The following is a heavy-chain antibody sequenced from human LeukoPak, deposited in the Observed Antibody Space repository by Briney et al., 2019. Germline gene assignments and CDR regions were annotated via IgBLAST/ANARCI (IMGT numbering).Heavy chain of an antibody. J-gene: IGHJ4*02. CDR1: GFTFSDYY. V-gene: IGHV3-11*01. Sequence: GGSLRLSCAASGFTFSDYYMSWIRQAPGKGLEWVSYISSSGSTIYYADSVKGRFTISRDNAKNSLYLRMNSLRAEDTAVYYCARHHYYGSGSYYLSVDFDYWGQGTLVTVSS. CDR2: ISSSGSTI. CDR3: ARHHYYGSGSYYLSVDFDY. D-gene: IGHD3-10*01.